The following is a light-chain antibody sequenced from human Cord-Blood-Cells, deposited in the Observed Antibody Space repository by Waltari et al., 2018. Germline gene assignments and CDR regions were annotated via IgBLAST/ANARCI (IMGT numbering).Light chain of an antibody. J-gene: IGLJ2*01. CDR3: SSYAGSNNLV. V-gene: IGLV2-8*01. CDR1: SSDVGGYNY. CDR2: EVS. Sequence: QSALTQPPSASGSPGQSVTISCTGTSSDVGGYNYVSWYQQHPGKAPKPMIYEVSKRPSGVPDRFSGSKSGNTASLTVSGLQAEDEADYYCSSYAGSNNLVFGGGTTLTVL.